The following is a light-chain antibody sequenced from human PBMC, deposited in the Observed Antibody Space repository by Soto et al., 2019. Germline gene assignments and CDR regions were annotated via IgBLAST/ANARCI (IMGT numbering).Light chain of an antibody. V-gene: IGKV1-5*01. CDR1: QSVNKW. J-gene: IGKJ1*01. CDR2: DAS. CDR3: QQYHTYPRT. Sequence: DSQMTQSPSTLSASVGDRATITFRASQSVNKWLAWFQQKPGKVRKLLIFDASTLQTGVPSRFGGSGSGTEFTLSISSLQPDDFATYYCQQYHTYPRTFGQASKVDI.